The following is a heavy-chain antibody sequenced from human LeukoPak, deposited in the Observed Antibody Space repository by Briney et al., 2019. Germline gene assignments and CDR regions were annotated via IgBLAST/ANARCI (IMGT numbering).Heavy chain of an antibody. CDR1: GFSLSTFGVG. V-gene: IGHV2-5*01. CDR3: AHSPRGYCTSSSCLNYFDY. Sequence: SGPTLVNPTQTLTLTCTFSGFSLSTFGVGVGWIRQPPGGALEWLALIYWNDDKRYSPSLKSRLTITKDTSKNQVVLTVTNMDPVDTATYYCAHSPRGYCTSSSCLNYFDYWGQGTLVTVSS. J-gene: IGHJ4*02. CDR2: IYWNDDK. D-gene: IGHD2-2*01.